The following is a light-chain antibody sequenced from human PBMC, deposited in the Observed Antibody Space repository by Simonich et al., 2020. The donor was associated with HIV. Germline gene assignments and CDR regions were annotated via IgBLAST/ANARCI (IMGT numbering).Light chain of an antibody. V-gene: IGKV4-1*01. CDR1: QSVLYSSNNKNY. J-gene: IGKJ4*01. Sequence: DIVMTQSPDSLAVSLGERATINCKSSQSVLYSSNNKNYLAWYQQKPGQPPKLRIYWASTRQSGVPDRFSGSGSGTDFTLTISSLQAEDVAVYYCQQYNKWPTFGGGTKVEIK. CDR3: QQYNKWPT. CDR2: WAS.